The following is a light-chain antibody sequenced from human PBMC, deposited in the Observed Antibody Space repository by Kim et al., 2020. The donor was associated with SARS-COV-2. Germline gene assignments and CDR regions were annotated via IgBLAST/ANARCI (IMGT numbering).Light chain of an antibody. CDR1: QTISYSSNTKSY. J-gene: IGKJ1*01. CDR3: QQYYTTPQT. CDR2: WAS. Sequence: STINCKSSQTISYSSNTKSYLAWYQQKPGQPPKLLIYWASTRESGVPDRFSGSESGTDFTLPINSLQAEDVAVYYCQQYYTTPQTFGQGTKVDIK. V-gene: IGKV4-1*01.